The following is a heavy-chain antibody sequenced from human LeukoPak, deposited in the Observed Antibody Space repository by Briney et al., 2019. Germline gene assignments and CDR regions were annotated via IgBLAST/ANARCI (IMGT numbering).Heavy chain of an antibody. J-gene: IGHJ4*02. Sequence: ASLKVSCKASGYTFTGYYMHWVRQAPGQGLEWMGWISAYNGNTNYAQKLQGRVTMTTDTSTSTAYMELRSLRSDDTAVYYCARSERFGLAFGYWGQGTLVTVSS. D-gene: IGHD3-10*01. V-gene: IGHV1-18*04. CDR3: ARSERFGLAFGY. CDR1: GYTFTGYY. CDR2: ISAYNGNT.